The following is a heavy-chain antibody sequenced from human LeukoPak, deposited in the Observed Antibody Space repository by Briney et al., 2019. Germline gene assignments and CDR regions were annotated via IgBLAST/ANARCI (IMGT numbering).Heavy chain of an antibody. J-gene: IGHJ5*02. CDR1: GGSISSGGYY. Sequence: SETLSLTCTVSGGSISSGGYYWSWIRQPPGKGLEWIGYIYHSGSTYYNPSLKSRVTISVDRSKNQFSLKLSSVTAADTAVYYCARERGITIFGFDPWGQGTLVTVSS. CDR3: ARERGITIFGFDP. V-gene: IGHV4-30-2*01. D-gene: IGHD3-3*01. CDR2: IYHSGST.